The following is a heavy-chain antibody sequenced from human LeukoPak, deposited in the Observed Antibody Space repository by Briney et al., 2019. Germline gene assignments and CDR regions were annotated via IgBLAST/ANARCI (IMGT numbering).Heavy chain of an antibody. D-gene: IGHD2-15*01. Sequence: SETLSLTCTVSGGSVSGYYWSWIRQPPGKGLEWIGYIHTSGSTNYIPSLKSRVTISVDTSKNQFSLKLSSVTAADTAVYYCARLVYSLDGSGYNWFDPWGQGTLVTVSS. CDR3: ARLVYSLDGSGYNWFDP. V-gene: IGHV4-4*09. CDR2: IHTSGST. J-gene: IGHJ5*02. CDR1: GGSVSGYY.